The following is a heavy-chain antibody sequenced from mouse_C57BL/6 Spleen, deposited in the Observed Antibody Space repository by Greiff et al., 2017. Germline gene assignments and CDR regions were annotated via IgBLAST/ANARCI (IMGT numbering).Heavy chain of an antibody. CDR2: IYPGDGDT. Sequence: QVQLQQSGPELVKPGASVKISCKASGYAFSSSWMNWVKQRPGKGLEWIGRIYPGDGDTNYNGKFKGKATLTADKSSSTAYMQLSSLTSEDSAVYFCARRIFITTVVDYFDYWCQGTTLTVSS. CDR3: ARRIFITTVVDYFDY. V-gene: IGHV1-82*01. CDR1: GYAFSSSW. J-gene: IGHJ2*01. D-gene: IGHD1-1*01.